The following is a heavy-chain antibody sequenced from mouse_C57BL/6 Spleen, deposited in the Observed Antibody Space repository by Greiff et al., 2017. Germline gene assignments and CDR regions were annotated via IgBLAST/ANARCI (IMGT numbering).Heavy chain of an antibody. CDR3: TRGGYGNYDAMDY. D-gene: IGHD2-1*01. J-gene: IGHJ4*01. V-gene: IGHV5-9-1*02. CDR2: ISSGGDYI. Sequence: EVQRVESGEGLVKPGGSLKLSCAASGFTFSSYAMSWVRQTPEKRLEWVAYISSGGDYIYYADTVKGRFTISRDNARNTLYLQMSSLKSEDTAMYYCTRGGYGNYDAMDYWGQGTSVTVSS. CDR1: GFTFSSYA.